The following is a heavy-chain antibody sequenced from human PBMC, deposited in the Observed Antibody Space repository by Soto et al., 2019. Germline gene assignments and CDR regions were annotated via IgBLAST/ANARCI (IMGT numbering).Heavy chain of an antibody. Sequence: QVQLVESGGGVVQPGRSLRLSCAASGFTFSSYGMHWVRQAPGKGLEWVAVIWYDGSNKYYADSVKGRFTISRDNSKNTVYLQMNSLRAEDTAVYYCARDGRFRIVVVPAGGMDVWGQGTTVTVSS. V-gene: IGHV3-33*01. CDR1: GFTFSSYG. CDR2: IWYDGSNK. D-gene: IGHD2-2*01. CDR3: ARDGRFRIVVVPAGGMDV. J-gene: IGHJ6*02.